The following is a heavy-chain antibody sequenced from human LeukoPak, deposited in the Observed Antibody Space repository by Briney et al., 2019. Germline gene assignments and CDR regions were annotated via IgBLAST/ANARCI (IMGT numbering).Heavy chain of an antibody. D-gene: IGHD3-22*01. CDR2: INPNSGGT. V-gene: IGHV1-2*02. J-gene: IGHJ4*02. CDR3: ARVTRYYYDSSGYYYWYYFDY. Sequence: ASVKVSCKASGYTFTGYYMHWVRQTPGQGLEWMGWINPNSGGTNYAQKFQGRVTMTRDTSISTAYMELSRLRSDDTAVYYCARVTRYYYDSSGYYYWYYFDYWGQGTLVTVSS. CDR1: GYTFTGYY.